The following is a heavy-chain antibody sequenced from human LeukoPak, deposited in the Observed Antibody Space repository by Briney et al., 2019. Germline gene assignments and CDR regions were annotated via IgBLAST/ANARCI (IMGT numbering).Heavy chain of an antibody. J-gene: IGHJ6*02. CDR3: ARDQGSGWYPLYYYYYGMDV. V-gene: IGHV1-18*01. Sequence: ASVKVSCKASGYTFTSYGISWVRQAPGQGLEWMGWISAYNGNTNYAQKLQGRVTMTTDTSTSTAYMELRSLRSDDTAVYYCARDQGSGWYPLYYYYYGMDVWGQGTTVTVPS. D-gene: IGHD6-19*01. CDR1: GYTFTSYG. CDR2: ISAYNGNT.